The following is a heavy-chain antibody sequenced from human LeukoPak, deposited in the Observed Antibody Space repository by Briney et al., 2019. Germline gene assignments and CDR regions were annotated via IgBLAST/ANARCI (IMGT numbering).Heavy chain of an antibody. CDR3: ARGPRQGYSGSYVIGAFEI. D-gene: IGHD1-26*01. V-gene: IGHV4-30-2*01. J-gene: IGHJ3*02. CDR2: VHHSGSN. CDR1: GCSISSGSDS. Sequence: SETLSLTCAVSGCSISSGSDSWSWLRQPPGKGLEWIVYVHHSGSNYYCPSLTRRVSISVDSSNIHFSLNRSSVTAAETAVYYCARGPRQGYSGSYVIGAFEIWGEGTIVTV.